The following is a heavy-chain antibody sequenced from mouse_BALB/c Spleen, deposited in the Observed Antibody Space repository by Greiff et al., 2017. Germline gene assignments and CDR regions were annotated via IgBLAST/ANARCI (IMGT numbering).Heavy chain of an antibody. D-gene: IGHD2-4*01. CDR1: GFNIKDYY. V-gene: IGHV14-4*02. J-gene: IGHJ4*01. CDR2: IDPENGDT. Sequence: VQLQQSGAELVRSGASVKLSCTASGFNIKDYYMHWVKQRPEQGLEWIGWIDPENGDTEYAPKFQGKATMTADTSSNTAYLQLSSLTSEDTAVYYCNARSTMITTGDYYAMDYWGQGTSVTVSS. CDR3: NARSTMITTGDYYAMDY.